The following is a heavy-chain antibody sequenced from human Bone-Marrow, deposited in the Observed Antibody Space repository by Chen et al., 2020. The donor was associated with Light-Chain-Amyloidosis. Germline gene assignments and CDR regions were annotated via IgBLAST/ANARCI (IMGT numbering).Heavy chain of an antibody. J-gene: IGHJ3*01. V-gene: IGHV3-74*01. CDR1: GFTLSSHW. CDR3: TREASSDDGFDF. CDR2: INYDGSSL. Sequence: EVQLVESGGGLVQPGGSLRLSCAASGFTLSSHWMHWVRQGPGKGLVWFARINYDGSSLNYADSVRGRFVISRDNAKNTLYLQMNSLGVDDTAFYYCTREASSDDGFDFWGQGTVVTVSS. D-gene: IGHD6-19*01.